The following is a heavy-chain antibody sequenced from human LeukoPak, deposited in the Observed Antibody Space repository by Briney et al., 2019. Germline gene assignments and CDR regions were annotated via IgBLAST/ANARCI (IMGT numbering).Heavy chain of an antibody. J-gene: IGHJ6*03. Sequence: GGSLRLSCAASGSTFSSYSMNWVRQAPGKGLEWVSYISSSSSTIYYADSVKGRFTISRDNAKNSLYLQMNSLRAEDTAVYYCARSGYYYYYYYYMDVWGKGTTVTVSS. CDR1: GSTFSSYS. V-gene: IGHV3-48*01. D-gene: IGHD3-22*01. CDR2: ISSSSSTI. CDR3: ARSGYYYYYYYYMDV.